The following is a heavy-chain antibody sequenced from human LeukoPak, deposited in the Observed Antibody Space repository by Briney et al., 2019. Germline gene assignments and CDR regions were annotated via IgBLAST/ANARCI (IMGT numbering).Heavy chain of an antibody. CDR2: ISGSGGST. D-gene: IGHD6-13*01. J-gene: IGHJ4*02. CDR1: GFTFSSYA. CDR3: AKAWGYSSSWYYFDY. Sequence: GGSLRLSCAASGFTFSSYAMSWVRQAPGKGLEWVSAISGSGGSTYYADSVKGRFAISRDNSKNTLYLQMNSLRAEDTAVYYCAKAWGYSSSWYYFDYWGQGTLVTVSS. V-gene: IGHV3-23*01.